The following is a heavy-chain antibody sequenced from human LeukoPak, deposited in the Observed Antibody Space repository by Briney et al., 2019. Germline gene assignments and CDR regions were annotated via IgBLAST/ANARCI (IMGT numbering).Heavy chain of an antibody. CDR2: INIDGSTT. CDR1: GFTFSSYW. D-gene: IGHD6-19*01. V-gene: IGHV3-74*03. CDR3: ARVGGPGWYGY. Sequence: GGSLRLSCAASGFTFSSYWMHWVRQVPGKGLVWVSRINIDGSTTTYADSVKGRFTISRDNAKNTLYLQMDSLRAEDTALYYCARVGGPGWYGYWGQGTLVTVSS. J-gene: IGHJ4*02.